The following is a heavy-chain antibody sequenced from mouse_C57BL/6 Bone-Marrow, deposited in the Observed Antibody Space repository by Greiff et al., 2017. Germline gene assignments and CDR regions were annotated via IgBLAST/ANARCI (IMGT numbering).Heavy chain of an antibody. CDR3: ARGYYGSSPWFAY. J-gene: IGHJ3*01. CDR2: INPNNGGT. CDR1: GYTFTDYN. D-gene: IGHD1-1*01. Sequence: EVQLQQSGPELVKPGASVKIPCKASGYTFTDYNMDWVKQSHGKSLEWIGDINPNNGGTNYNQKFKGKATLTVDKSSSTAYMELRSLTSEDTAVYYCARGYYGSSPWFAYWGQGTLVTVSA. V-gene: IGHV1-18*01.